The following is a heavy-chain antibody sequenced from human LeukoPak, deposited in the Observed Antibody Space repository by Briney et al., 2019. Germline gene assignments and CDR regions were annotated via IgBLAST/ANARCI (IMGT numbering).Heavy chain of an antibody. J-gene: IGHJ4*02. V-gene: IGHV3-7*03. CDR3: ARAACSGSASCYHVDS. CDR2: INQDGSAK. Sequence: GGSLRLPCAASQFIFSTYWMHWVRQAPGKGLEWVANINQDGSAKYYQDSVRGRFTISRDNAMNSLYLQINSLKADDTVVYYCARAACSGSASCYHVDSWGQGTLVAVSS. D-gene: IGHD2-2*01. CDR1: QFIFSTYW.